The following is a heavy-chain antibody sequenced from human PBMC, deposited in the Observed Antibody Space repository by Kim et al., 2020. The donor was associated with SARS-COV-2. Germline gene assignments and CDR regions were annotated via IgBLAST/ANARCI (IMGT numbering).Heavy chain of an antibody. CDR3: ARATHYSYGSHFDY. D-gene: IGHD5-18*01. CDR1: GGSISSYY. J-gene: IGHJ4*02. V-gene: IGHV4-59*01. CDR2: IYYSGST. Sequence: SETLSLTCTVSGGSISSYYWSWIRQPPGKGLEWIGYIYYSGSTNYNPSLKSRVTISVDTSKNQFSLKLSYVTAADTAVYYCARATHYSYGSHFDYWGQGTLVTVSS.